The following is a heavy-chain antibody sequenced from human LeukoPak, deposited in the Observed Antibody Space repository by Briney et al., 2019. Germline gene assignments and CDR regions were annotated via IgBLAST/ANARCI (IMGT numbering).Heavy chain of an antibody. D-gene: IGHD4-17*01. CDR2: INPSGGST. V-gene: IGHV1-46*03. CDR1: GYTFTSYG. Sequence: ASVKVSCKASGYTFTSYGISWVRQAPGQGLEWRGIINPSGGSTGYAQKFQGRVTMTRDTSTSTVYMELSSLRSEDTAVYYCARAGDYVYYYYMDVWGKGTTVTVSS. J-gene: IGHJ6*03. CDR3: ARAGDYVYYYYMDV.